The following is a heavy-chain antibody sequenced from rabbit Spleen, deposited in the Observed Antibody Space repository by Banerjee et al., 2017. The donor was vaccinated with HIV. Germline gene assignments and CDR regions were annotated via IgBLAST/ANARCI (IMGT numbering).Heavy chain of an antibody. CDR2: IYGGSSDIT. Sequence: QEQLEESGGDLVKPEGSLTLTCTASGFSFSSSYWICWVRQAPGKGLEWIACIYGGSSDITYYASWAKGRFTISKTSSTTVTLQMTSLTAADTATYFCARAPSGGNYQLTRLDLWGQGTLVTVS. D-gene: IGHD1-1*01. V-gene: IGHV1S45*01. J-gene: IGHJ3*01. CDR1: GFSFSSSYW. CDR3: ARAPSGGNYQLTRLDL.